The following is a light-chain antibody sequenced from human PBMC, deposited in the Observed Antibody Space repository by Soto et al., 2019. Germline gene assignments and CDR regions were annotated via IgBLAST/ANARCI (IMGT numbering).Light chain of an antibody. CDR3: SSYTSSSTSVV. CDR1: SSDVGAYNY. V-gene: IGLV2-14*01. J-gene: IGLJ2*01. Sequence: QSVLTQAASVSGSPGQSITISCTGTSSDVGAYNYVSWYQQHPGKAPKLMIYEVSNRPSGVSNRFSGSKSGNTASLTISGLQAEDEADYYCSSYTSSSTSVVFGGGTQLTVL. CDR2: EVS.